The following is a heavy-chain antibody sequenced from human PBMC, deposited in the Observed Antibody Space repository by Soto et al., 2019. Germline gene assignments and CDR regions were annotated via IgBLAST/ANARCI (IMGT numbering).Heavy chain of an antibody. D-gene: IGHD2-2*02. CDR2: IYYSGST. J-gene: IGHJ6*02. CDR3: ARQSYTPWGRSGMDV. V-gene: IGHV4-39*01. CDR1: GGSISSSSYY. Sequence: SETLSLTCTVSGGSISSSSYYWGWIRQPPGKGLEWIGSIYYSGSTYYNPSLKSRVTISVDTSKNQFSLKLSSVTAADTAVYYCARQSYTPWGRSGMDVWGQGTTVTVSS.